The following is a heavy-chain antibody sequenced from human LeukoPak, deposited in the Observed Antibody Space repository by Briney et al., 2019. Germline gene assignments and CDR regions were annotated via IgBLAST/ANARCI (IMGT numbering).Heavy chain of an antibody. D-gene: IGHD3-3*01. Sequence: GASVKVSCKASGGSFSSYAISWVRQAPGQGLEWMGGIIPMSGASKYAQTFQGRVRITAGKSTTTAYMELSSLRSEDTAVYYCAIDSWSGYGTFDIWGQGTMVTVSS. J-gene: IGHJ3*02. CDR2: IIPMSGAS. CDR3: AIDSWSGYGTFDI. CDR1: GGSFSSYA. V-gene: IGHV1-69*06.